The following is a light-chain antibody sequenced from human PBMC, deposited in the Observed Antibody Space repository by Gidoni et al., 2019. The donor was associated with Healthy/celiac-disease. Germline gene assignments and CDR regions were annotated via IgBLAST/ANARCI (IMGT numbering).Light chain of an antibody. CDR3: QVWDTSSDPWV. CDR2: DDS. J-gene: IGLJ3*02. CDR1: NIGSKS. V-gene: IGLV3-21*03. Sequence: SYVLTQPPSVSVAPGKTARITCGGNNIGSKSVHWYQQQPGQAPVLVVYDDSDRPSGITERFSGSNSGNTATLTISRVEAGDEADYYCQVWDTSSDPWVFGGGTKLTVL.